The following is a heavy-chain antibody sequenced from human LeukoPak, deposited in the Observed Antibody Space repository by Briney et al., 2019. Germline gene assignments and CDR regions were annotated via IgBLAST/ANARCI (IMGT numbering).Heavy chain of an antibody. Sequence: GGSLRLSCAASGFTVSSNYMSWVRQAPGKGLEWVSVIYSGGSTYYADSVKGRFTISRDNSKNTLYLQMNSLRAEDTAVYYCAKDRPTWPIDYWGQGTLVTVSS. CDR3: AKDRPTWPIDY. CDR1: GFTVSSNY. V-gene: IGHV3-66*01. CDR2: IYSGGST. J-gene: IGHJ4*02. D-gene: IGHD5-12*01.